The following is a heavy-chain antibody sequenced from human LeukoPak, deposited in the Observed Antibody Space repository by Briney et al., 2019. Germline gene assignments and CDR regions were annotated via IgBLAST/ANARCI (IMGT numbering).Heavy chain of an antibody. V-gene: IGHV1-8*01. CDR3: ARGASGYSGYDYYYYYYMDV. D-gene: IGHD5-12*01. J-gene: IGHJ6*03. Sequence: ASVKVSCKASGYTFISYDINWVRQATGQGLEWMGWMNPNSGNTGYAQKFQGRVTMTRNTSISTAYMELSSLRSEDTAVYYCARGASGYSGYDYYYYYYMDVWGKGTTVTVSS. CDR2: MNPNSGNT. CDR1: GYTFISYD.